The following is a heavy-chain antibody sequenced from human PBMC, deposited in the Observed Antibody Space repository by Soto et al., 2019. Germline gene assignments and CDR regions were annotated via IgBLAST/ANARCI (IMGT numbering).Heavy chain of an antibody. J-gene: IGHJ4*02. CDR3: ARGDTLGPRPGFDY. CDR1: VFTFSSYS. V-gene: IGHV3-21*01. D-gene: IGHD6-6*01. Sequence: GGSLRLSCAGSVFTFSSYSMNWVRQAPGKGLEWVSSISTGSESIFYADSVKGRFTISRDNAKNSLYLQMDYLRADDTAIYYCARGDTLGPRPGFDYRGQGALVTVSS. CDR2: ISTGSESI.